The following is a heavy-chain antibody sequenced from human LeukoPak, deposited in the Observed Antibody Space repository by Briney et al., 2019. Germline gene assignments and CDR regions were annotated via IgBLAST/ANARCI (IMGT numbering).Heavy chain of an antibody. CDR3: ARKAITVTTFDY. D-gene: IGHD4-17*01. Sequence: GGSLRLSCAAFGFTYSTYSMNWVRQAPGKGLEWVSFISRDGGTIDYADSVKGRFTISRDNAKNSLYLQMNSLRDEDTAVYYCARKAITVTTFDYWGQGTLVTVSS. J-gene: IGHJ4*02. CDR2: ISRDGGTI. CDR1: GFTYSTYS. V-gene: IGHV3-48*02.